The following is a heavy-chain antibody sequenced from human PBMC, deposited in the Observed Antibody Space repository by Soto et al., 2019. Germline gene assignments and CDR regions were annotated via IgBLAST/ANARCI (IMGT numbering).Heavy chain of an antibody. CDR3: AREIVTAGGNNYFDP. J-gene: IGHJ5*02. D-gene: IGHD2-21*02. V-gene: IGHV4-4*02. CDR2: VYHTGDT. Sequence: SETLSLTCGLSAGTVASSHWWSWVRQSPGRGLEWIGNVYHTGDTNFNPSLPSRVTFSVDKSNNQFSLRLTSVTAADTAVYFCAREIVTAGGNNYFDPWGPGTLVTVSS. CDR1: AGTVASSHW.